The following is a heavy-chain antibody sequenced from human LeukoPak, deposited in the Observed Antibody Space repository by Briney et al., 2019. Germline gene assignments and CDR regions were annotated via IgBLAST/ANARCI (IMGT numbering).Heavy chain of an antibody. D-gene: IGHD2-15*01. V-gene: IGHV3-48*04. J-gene: IGHJ3*02. CDR1: GFTFSRYS. Sequence: GGSLRLSCAASGFTFSRYSMNWVRQAPGKGLEWVSYISSSSSTIYYADSVKGRFTISRDNAKNSLYLQMNSLRAEDTAVYYCASLYCSGGSCYPIDAFDIWGQGTMVTVSS. CDR2: ISSSSSTI. CDR3: ASLYCSGGSCYPIDAFDI.